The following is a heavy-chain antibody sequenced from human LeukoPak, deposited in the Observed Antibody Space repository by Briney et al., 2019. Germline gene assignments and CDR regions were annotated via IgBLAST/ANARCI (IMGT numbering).Heavy chain of an antibody. CDR1: GFTFSNFN. CDR3: ADVDSGA. CDR2: ISSGSSYI. Sequence: GGSLRLSCAASGFTFSNFNMNWVRQAPGKGLEWVSSISSGSSYIFYADSVKGRFTISRDNAKNSLYLQLNSLRVEDTAVYYCADVDSGAWGQGTLVTVSS. V-gene: IGHV3-21*01. J-gene: IGHJ5*02. D-gene: IGHD6-19*01.